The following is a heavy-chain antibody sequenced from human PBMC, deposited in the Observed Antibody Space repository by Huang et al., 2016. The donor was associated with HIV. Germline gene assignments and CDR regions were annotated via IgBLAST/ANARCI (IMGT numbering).Heavy chain of an antibody. Sequence: EVQLVDSGGGLVKPGGSLRLSCAASGFSLDGFNMFVVRQSPAKGLMWVESISPSSRFIEYADSWKGRFSISRDNAKNSLYLQMNSLRGEETAVYYCVKDRGQQLSPFDSWGQGTLVTVSS. J-gene: IGHJ4*02. CDR1: GFSLDGFN. D-gene: IGHD6-13*01. V-gene: IGHV3-21*01. CDR2: ISPSSRFI. CDR3: VKDRGQQLSPFDS.